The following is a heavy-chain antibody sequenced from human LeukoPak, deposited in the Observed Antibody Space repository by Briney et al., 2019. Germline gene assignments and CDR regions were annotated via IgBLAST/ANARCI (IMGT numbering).Heavy chain of an antibody. CDR3: VRDLRWSFDY. V-gene: IGHV3-48*01. J-gene: IGHJ4*02. CDR1: GFTFSSYS. Sequence: GGSLRPSCAASGFTFSSYSMNWVRQAPGKGLEWISYIDGSHSTVYYADSVKGRFTISRDNAKNSPYMHINSLRAQDTALYYSVRDLRWSFDYWGQGSLVGLSS. CDR2: IDGSHSTV. D-gene: IGHD4-23*01.